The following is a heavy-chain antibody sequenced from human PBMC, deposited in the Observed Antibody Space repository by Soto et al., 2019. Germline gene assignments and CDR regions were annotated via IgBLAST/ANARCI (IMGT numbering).Heavy chain of an antibody. V-gene: IGHV4-59*01. CDR2: IYYSGST. CDR3: ARAQIGYCSSTSCSHGMDV. D-gene: IGHD2-2*01. CDR1: GGSISSYY. J-gene: IGHJ6*02. Sequence: PSETLSLTCTVSGGSISSYYWSWIRQPPGKGLEWIGYIYYSGSTNYNPSLKSRVTISVDTSKNQFSLKLSSVTAADTAVYYCARAQIGYCSSTSCSHGMDVWGQGTTVTVSS.